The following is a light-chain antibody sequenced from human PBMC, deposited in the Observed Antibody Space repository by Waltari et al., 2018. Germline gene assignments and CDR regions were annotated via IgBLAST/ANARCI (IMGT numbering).Light chain of an antibody. CDR3: QQRSKWPLT. CDR1: QSINNY. Sequence: EIVLTQSPGTLPLSPGERATLSCRASQSINNYLAWYQQKPGQPPRLIIYDASNRATGIPARFSGGGSGTDFTLTISSLEPADFVVYYCQQRSKWPLTFGQGTKLEI. CDR2: DAS. V-gene: IGKV3-11*01. J-gene: IGKJ2*01.